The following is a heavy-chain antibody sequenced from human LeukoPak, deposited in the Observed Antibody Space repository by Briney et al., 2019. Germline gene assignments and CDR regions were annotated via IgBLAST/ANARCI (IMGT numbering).Heavy chain of an antibody. Sequence: GGSLRLSCAASGFTFSSYGMHWVRQAPGKGLEWVAFIRYDGSNKYYADSVKGRFTISRDNSKNTLYLQMNSLRAEDTAVYYCAKRKIVVVPAAGDAFDIWGQGTMVTVSS. J-gene: IGHJ3*02. V-gene: IGHV3-30*02. CDR2: IRYDGSNK. CDR3: AKRKIVVVPAAGDAFDI. D-gene: IGHD2-2*01. CDR1: GFTFSSYG.